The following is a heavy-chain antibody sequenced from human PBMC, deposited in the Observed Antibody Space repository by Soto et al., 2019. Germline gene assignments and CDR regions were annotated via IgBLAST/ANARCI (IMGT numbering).Heavy chain of an antibody. CDR2: ISGSGGST. D-gene: IGHD2-2*01. V-gene: IGHV3-23*01. J-gene: IGHJ4*02. CDR3: AKVPTYAGNKSY. CDR1: GFTFSSYA. Sequence: EVQLLESGGGLVQPGESLRLSCAASGFTFSSYAMSWVRQAPGKGLEWVSAISGSGGSTYYADSVKGRFTISRDNSKNTLYLQMNSLRAEDTAVYYCAKVPTYAGNKSYWGQGTLVTVSS.